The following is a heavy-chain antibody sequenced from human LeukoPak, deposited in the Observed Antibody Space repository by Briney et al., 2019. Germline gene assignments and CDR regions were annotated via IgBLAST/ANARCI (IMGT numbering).Heavy chain of an antibody. Sequence: GGSLRLSCAASGFTFSTYAVNWVRQAPGNGLEWVSTISGSGDSTYYADSVKGRFTISRDNSKDTLYLQMCSVRVDDTAVYYCARDRGRYYDSRGFYWGYYFDSWGQGILVTVST. V-gene: IGHV3-23*01. D-gene: IGHD3-22*01. J-gene: IGHJ4*02. CDR1: GFTFSTYA. CDR3: ARDRGRYYDSRGFYWGYYFDS. CDR2: ISGSGDST.